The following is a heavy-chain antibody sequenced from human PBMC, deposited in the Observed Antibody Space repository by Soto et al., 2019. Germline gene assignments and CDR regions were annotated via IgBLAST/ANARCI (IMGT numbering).Heavy chain of an antibody. CDR2: IHYSGST. V-gene: IGHV4-39*01. Sequence: PSETLSLTCTVSGGSISSNIYYWGLIRQPPGKGLEWIGNIHYSGSTYYDSSLKTRVTISVDTSKNQFSLKLSSVTAADTAVYYCASQHYDDSSGYYVGYWGQGTLVTVSS. CDR3: ASQHYDDSSGYYVGY. J-gene: IGHJ4*02. D-gene: IGHD3-22*01. CDR1: GGSISSNIYY.